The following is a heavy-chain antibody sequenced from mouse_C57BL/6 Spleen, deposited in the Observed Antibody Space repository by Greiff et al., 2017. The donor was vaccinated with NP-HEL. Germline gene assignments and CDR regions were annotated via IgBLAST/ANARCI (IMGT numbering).Heavy chain of an antibody. CDR2: IAPANGNP. CDR1: GFNIKNTY. J-gene: IGHJ3*01. Sequence: VQLKQSVAELVRPGASVKLSCPASGFNIKNTYMHWVKQRPEQGLEWIGRIAPANGNPTYAPKFQGKATITADTSSNTAYLQLSSLTSEDTAIYYCARSASSGPWFAYWGQGTLVTVSA. V-gene: IGHV14-3*01. CDR3: ARSASSGPWFAY. D-gene: IGHD3-2*02.